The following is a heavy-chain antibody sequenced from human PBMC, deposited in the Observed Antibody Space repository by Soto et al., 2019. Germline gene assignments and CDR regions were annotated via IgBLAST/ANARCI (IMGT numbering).Heavy chain of an antibody. V-gene: IGHV1-3*01. Sequence: QVQLVQSGAEVKKPGASVKVSCKTSGYTFIHYGIHWVRQAPGQRLGWMGWINCGSGETKYSQKLQGRVTVNTDTSASTAYMELSSLRSEDTAVYYCARSGYSSGWYHWYFDFWGRGTLITVSS. CDR1: GYTFIHYG. J-gene: IGHJ2*01. CDR3: ARSGYSSGWYHWYFDF. CDR2: INCGSGET. D-gene: IGHD6-19*01.